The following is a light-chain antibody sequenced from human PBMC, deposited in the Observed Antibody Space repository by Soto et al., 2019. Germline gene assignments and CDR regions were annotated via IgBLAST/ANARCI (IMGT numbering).Light chain of an antibody. J-gene: IGLJ1*01. Sequence: LTQPRSVSASPGQSVAISCTGTSSDVGGYDYVSWYQQHPGKAPKLMIYDVRKRPSGVPDRFSGSKSGNTASLTISGLQAEDEADYYCCSFAGDPYVFGTGTKVTVL. CDR2: DVR. CDR3: CSFAGDPYV. V-gene: IGLV2-11*01. CDR1: SSDVGGYDY.